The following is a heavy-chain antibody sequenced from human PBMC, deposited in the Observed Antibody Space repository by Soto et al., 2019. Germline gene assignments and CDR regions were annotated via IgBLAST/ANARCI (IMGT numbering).Heavy chain of an antibody. D-gene: IGHD4-4*01. CDR1: GYTFTSYY. V-gene: IGHV1-46*01. CDR3: ARDLGDYSPNYGMDV. J-gene: IGHJ6*02. CDR2: INPSGGST. Sequence: ASVKVSCKASGYTFTSYYMHWVRQAPGQGLEWMGIINPSGGSTSYAQKFQGRVTVTRDTSTSTVYMELSSLRSEDTAVYYCARDLGDYSPNYGMDVWGQGTTVTVSS.